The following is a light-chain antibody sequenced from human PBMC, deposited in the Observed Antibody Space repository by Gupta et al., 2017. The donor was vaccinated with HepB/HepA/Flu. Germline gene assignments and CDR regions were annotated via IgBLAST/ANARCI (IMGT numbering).Light chain of an antibody. CDR3: LQRSHSHLLT. J-gene: IGKJ1*01. CDR2: DSA. V-gene: IGKV3D-11*02. CDR1: QSIDNY. Sequence: EIVLTQSPATLSLSPGERATLSCRASQSIDNYLAWYQQKPGQAPRLLIYDSAIRGMGIPARSTGSPPGIEFTLTSTTRETEDHTIYYCLQRSHSHLLTFGQGTKVEMK.